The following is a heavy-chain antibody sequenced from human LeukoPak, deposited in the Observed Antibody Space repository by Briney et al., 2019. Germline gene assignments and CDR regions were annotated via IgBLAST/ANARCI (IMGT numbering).Heavy chain of an antibody. D-gene: IGHD6-13*01. V-gene: IGHV4-34*01. J-gene: IGHJ6*03. CDR1: GGSFSGYY. Sequence: SETLSLTCAVYGGSFSGYYWSWIRQPPGKGLEWIGGINHSGSTNYNPSLKSRVTISVDTSKNQFSLKLSSVTAADTAAYYCARIINGSWYYYYYYMDVWGKGTTVTVSS. CDR2: INHSGST. CDR3: ARIINGSWYYYYYYMDV.